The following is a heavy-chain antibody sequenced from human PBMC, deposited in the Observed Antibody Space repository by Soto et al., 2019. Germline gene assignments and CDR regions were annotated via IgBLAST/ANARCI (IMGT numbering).Heavy chain of an antibody. V-gene: IGHV3-15*01. CDR1: GFTFSNAW. Sequence: GGSLGLSCAASGFTFSNAWMSWVRQAPGKGLEWVGRIKSKTDGGTTDYAAPVKGRFTISRDDSKNTLYLQMNSLKTEDTAVYYCTTDQGVGWEYYYYGMNVWGQGTTVTVSS. D-gene: IGHD1-26*01. J-gene: IGHJ6*02. CDR2: IKSKTDGGTT. CDR3: TTDQGVGWEYYYYGMNV.